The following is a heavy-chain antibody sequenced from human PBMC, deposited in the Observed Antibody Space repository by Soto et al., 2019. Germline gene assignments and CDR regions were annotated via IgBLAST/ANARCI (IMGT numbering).Heavy chain of an antibody. CDR1: GGSVSSGSYH. Sequence: QVQLQESGPGLVKPSETLSLTCTVSGGSVSSGSYHWSWIRQPPGKGLEWIGFMSYGGSNDYNPSLQSRVTVLLDTSKNQFSLKLTSVTAADTAVYYCARVGWGGDSWGQGTLVTVSS. D-gene: IGHD3-10*01. CDR3: ARVGWGGDS. V-gene: IGHV4-61*01. J-gene: IGHJ4*02. CDR2: MSYGGSN.